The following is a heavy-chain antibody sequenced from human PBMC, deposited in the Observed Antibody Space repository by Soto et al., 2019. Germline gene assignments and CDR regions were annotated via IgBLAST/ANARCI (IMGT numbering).Heavy chain of an antibody. Sequence: QVQLVQSGAEVKKPGSSVKVSCKASGGTFSTYAINWVRQAPGHGLEWMGGIIPLFGTAKYAQKFQDRVTITADEPTSTAHMELRSLRSEDTAVYYCARDYGHDCSGGNCYFYFWGQGTLVSVSS. CDR3: ARDYGHDCSGGNCYFYF. CDR1: GGTFSTYA. V-gene: IGHV1-69*01. J-gene: IGHJ4*02. CDR2: IIPLFGTA. D-gene: IGHD2-15*01.